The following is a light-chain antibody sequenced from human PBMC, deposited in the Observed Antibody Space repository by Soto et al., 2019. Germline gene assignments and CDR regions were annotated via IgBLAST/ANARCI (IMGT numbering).Light chain of an antibody. CDR2: EGT. V-gene: IGLV2-23*01. J-gene: IGLJ1*01. CDR3: CSYAGDYMFV. Sequence: QSALTQPASVSGSPGQSMTISFTGTNIDLGSYNLVSWFQQHPGKVPKVMIYEGTKRPSGVSDRFSGSKSYNTASLTISGLQAEDEGDYYCCSYAGDYMFVFGTGTKLTVL. CDR1: NIDLGSYNL.